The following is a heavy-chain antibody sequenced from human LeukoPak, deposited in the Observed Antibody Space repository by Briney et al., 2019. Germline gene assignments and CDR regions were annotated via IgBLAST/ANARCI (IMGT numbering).Heavy chain of an antibody. CDR3: ARVECSGGSYNSHYGMDV. CDR1: GGSFSGYY. V-gene: IGHV4-34*01. Sequence: SETLSLTCAVYGGSFSGYYWNWIRQPPGKGLEWIGEINHSGSTNYNPSLKSRVTISVDTSKNQFSLKLSSVTAADTAVYYCARVECSGGSYNSHYGMDVWGQGTTVTVSS. D-gene: IGHD2-15*01. J-gene: IGHJ6*02. CDR2: INHSGST.